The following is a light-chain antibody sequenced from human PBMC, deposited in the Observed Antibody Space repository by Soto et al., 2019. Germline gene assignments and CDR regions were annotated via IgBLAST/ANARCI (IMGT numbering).Light chain of an antibody. Sequence: DIQMTQSPSSLYASIGDRVTITCRASQSISSYLNWYQQKAGRAPKLLIYATSSLETGVPSRFSGSGSGTDFILTSSRLQPEDFSSYHFQQSYRFPLTFGGRTQVDIK. CDR1: QSISSY. V-gene: IGKV1-39*01. CDR2: ATS. J-gene: IGKJ4*01. CDR3: QQSYRFPLT.